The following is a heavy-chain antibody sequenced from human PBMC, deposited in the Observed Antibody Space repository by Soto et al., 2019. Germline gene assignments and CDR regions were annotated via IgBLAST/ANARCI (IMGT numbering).Heavy chain of an antibody. CDR1: GFTFSNDW. D-gene: IGHD6-6*01. J-gene: IGHJ6*02. V-gene: IGHV3-15*07. CDR2: IKSKTDGGTT. Sequence: GGSLRLSCAASGFTFSNDWMNWVRQAPGKGLEWVGRIKSKTDGGTTDYAAPVKGRFTISRDDSKNTLYLQMNSLKTEDTAVYDWPIYDCTRIAARARGDDPVCYYYYCMDVWGQGTTVTVSS. CDR3: PIYDCTRIAARARGDDPVCYYYYCMDV.